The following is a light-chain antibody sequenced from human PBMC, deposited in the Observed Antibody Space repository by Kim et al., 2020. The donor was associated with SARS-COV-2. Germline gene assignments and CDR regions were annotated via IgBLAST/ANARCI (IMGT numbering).Light chain of an antibody. Sequence: DIQMTQSPSTLSASVGDRVTITCRASQSISSWLAWYQQKPGKAPNLLIYKASSLESGVPSRFSGSGSGTEFTLTISSLQPDDFATYYCQQYNSYSPVYTFGQGTKLDI. CDR1: QSISSW. J-gene: IGKJ2*01. V-gene: IGKV1-5*03. CDR3: QQYNSYSPVYT. CDR2: KAS.